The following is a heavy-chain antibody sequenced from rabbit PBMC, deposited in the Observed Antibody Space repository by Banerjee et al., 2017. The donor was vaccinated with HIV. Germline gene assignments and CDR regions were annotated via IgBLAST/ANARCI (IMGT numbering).Heavy chain of an antibody. CDR2: INTSSGNT. CDR3: ARAYVIGGTRLDL. V-gene: IGHV1S45*01. CDR1: GFTISSSYW. J-gene: IGHJ3*01. D-gene: IGHD1-1*01. Sequence: QEQLEESGGDLVQPGGSLTLSCTASGFTISSSYWMSWVRQAPGKGLEWIACINTSSGNTVYATWAKGRFTISRTSSTTVALQMTSLTAADTATYFCARAYVIGGTRLDLWGPGTLVTVS.